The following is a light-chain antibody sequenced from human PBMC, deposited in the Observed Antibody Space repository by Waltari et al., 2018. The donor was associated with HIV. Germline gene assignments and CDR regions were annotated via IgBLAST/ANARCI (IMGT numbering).Light chain of an antibody. V-gene: IGLV3-21*02. CDR2: SDT. CDR3: QVWNSDHFV. J-gene: IGLJ1*01. Sequence: SYLVTQPPSVSVAPGQTARLNCGGDNIGGKPVTWYQQRPGQAPVLVIYSDTDRPSGIPARFSGSNSGNTATLTITRVGAGDEADYYCQVWNSDHFVFGGGTKVIVL. CDR1: NIGGKP.